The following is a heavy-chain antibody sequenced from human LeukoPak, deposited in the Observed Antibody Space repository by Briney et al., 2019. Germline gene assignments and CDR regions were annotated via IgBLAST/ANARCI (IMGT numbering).Heavy chain of an antibody. J-gene: IGHJ5*02. Sequence: AGGPLTFSCPASVSTFTSYSMNWVPQAPGKGLEGVLSISSSSTYIYYADSVKGRFTISRDNAKNSLYLQMNSLRAEDTAVYYCARVLGIVVVPAAMPVEGWFDPWGQGTLVTVSS. CDR2: ISSSSTYI. D-gene: IGHD2-2*03. V-gene: IGHV3-21*01. CDR3: ARVLGIVVVPAAMPVEGWFDP. CDR1: VSTFTSYS.